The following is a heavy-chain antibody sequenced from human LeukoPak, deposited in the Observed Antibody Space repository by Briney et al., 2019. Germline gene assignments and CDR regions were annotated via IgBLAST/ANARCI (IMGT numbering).Heavy chain of an antibody. Sequence: QPGGSLRLSCAASGFTFDDYGMHWVRQPPGKGLGWVSGISYNGGSTDYADSVKGRFTISRDNAKNSLYLQMSTLRPEDTALYYCAKHLRATNIYYFYGLDVWGQGTTVTVSS. CDR1: GFTFDDYG. CDR3: AKHLRATNIYYFYGLDV. J-gene: IGHJ6*02. V-gene: IGHV3-9*01. CDR2: ISYNGGST. D-gene: IGHD1-26*01.